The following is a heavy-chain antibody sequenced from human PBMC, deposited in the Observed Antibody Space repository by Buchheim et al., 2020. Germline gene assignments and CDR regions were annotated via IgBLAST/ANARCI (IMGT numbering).Heavy chain of an antibody. V-gene: IGHV3-15*04. J-gene: IGHJ6*03. CDR2: IESKSDGGAT. D-gene: IGHD5-24*01. Sequence: EVQLVESGGGLVKPGGSLRLSCAASGFTFTNAWMTWVRQGPGKGLEWVGRIESKSDGGATDYAVLVKDRFTISRDDSKKMVYLQMNSLEIEDTAVYYCTTRDFYKADYYMDVWGKGTT. CDR1: GFTFTNAW. CDR3: TTRDFYKADYYMDV.